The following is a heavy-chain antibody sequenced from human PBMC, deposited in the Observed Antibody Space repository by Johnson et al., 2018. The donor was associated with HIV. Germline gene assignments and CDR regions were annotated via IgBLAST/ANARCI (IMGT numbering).Heavy chain of an antibody. CDR3: ARNGDGYTPDAFDI. CDR2: IKQDGSER. V-gene: IGHV3-7*01. CDR1: GFTFSNYW. J-gene: IGHJ3*02. D-gene: IGHD5-24*01. Sequence: VQLVESGGGLVRPAGSLRLSCAASGFTFSNYWMSWVRQAPGKGLEWVATIKQDGSERYHVDSVKGRFTISRDNAKKSLYLQMNSLRVEDTAVYFCARNGDGYTPDAFDIWGQGTVVTVSS.